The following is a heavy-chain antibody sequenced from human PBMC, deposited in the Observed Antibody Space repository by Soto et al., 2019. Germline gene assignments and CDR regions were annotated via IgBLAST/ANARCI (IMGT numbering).Heavy chain of an antibody. CDR1: GYTFTSYY. Sequence: ASVKVSCKASGYTFTSYYMHWVRQAPGQGLEWIGIINPSGGSTSYAQKFQGRVTMTRDTSTSTVYMELSSLRSEDTAVYYCAREVSHVVVPAAMRSTPWFDPWGQGTLVTVSS. CDR2: INPSGGST. V-gene: IGHV1-46*03. CDR3: AREVSHVVVPAAMRSTPWFDP. D-gene: IGHD2-2*01. J-gene: IGHJ5*02.